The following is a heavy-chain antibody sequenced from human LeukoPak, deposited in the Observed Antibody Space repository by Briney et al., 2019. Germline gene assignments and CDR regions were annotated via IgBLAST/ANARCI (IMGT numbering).Heavy chain of an antibody. CDR3: AGALIAAAGTVPLY. CDR2: IYYSGST. Sequence: SETLSLTCTVSGGSISSYYWSWIRQPPGKGPGWIGYIYYSGSTNYNPSLKSRVTLSVDTSKNQFSLKLSSVTAADTAVCYCAGALIAAAGTVPLYWGQGTLVTVSS. D-gene: IGHD6-13*01. CDR1: GGSISSYY. V-gene: IGHV4-59*01. J-gene: IGHJ4*02.